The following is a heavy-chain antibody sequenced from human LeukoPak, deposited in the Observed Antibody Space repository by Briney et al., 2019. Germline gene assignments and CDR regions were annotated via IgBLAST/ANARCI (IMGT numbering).Heavy chain of an antibody. CDR3: AKNRMARGRQYGMDV. V-gene: IGHV3-7*01. CDR1: GFTFSSYW. J-gene: IGHJ6*02. CDR2: IKQDGSEK. D-gene: IGHD3-10*01. Sequence: GGSLRLSCAASGFTFSSYWMSWVRQAPGKGLEWVANIKQDGSEKYYVDSVKGRFTISRDNSKNTLYLQMNSLRAEDTAVYYCAKNRMARGRQYGMDVWGQGTTVTVSS.